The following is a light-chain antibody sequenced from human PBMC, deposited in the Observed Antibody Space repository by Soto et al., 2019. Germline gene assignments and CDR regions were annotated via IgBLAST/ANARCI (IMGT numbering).Light chain of an antibody. CDR3: QQYYSFPPT. J-gene: IGKJ1*01. CDR2: SVS. CDR1: QSVSSN. Sequence: EILMTQSPATLSVSPGERATVSCRASQSVSSNLAWYQQKPGQAPRLLIYSVSTRATGIPARFSGSGSGTDFTLTISCLQSEDFATYYCQQYYSFPPTFGQGTKVDIK. V-gene: IGKV3-15*01.